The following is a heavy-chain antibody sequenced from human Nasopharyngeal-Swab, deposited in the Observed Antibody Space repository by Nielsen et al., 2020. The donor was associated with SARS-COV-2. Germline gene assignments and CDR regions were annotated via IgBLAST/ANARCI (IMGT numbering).Heavy chain of an antibody. D-gene: IGHD3-16*01. Sequence: SETLSLTCAVYGGSFSGYYWSWIRQPPGEGLEWIGEINHSGSTNYNPSLKSRVTISVDTSKNQFSLKLSSVTAADTAVYYCARGLNGGHWGQGTLVTVSS. CDR1: GGSFSGYY. V-gene: IGHV4-34*01. CDR3: ARGLNGGH. CDR2: INHSGST. J-gene: IGHJ4*02.